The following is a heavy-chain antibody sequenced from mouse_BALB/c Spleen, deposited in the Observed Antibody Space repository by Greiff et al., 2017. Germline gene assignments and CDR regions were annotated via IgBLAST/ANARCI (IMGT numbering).Heavy chain of an antibody. Sequence: EVHLVESGGGLVKPGGSLKLSCAASGFTFSSYAMSWVRQTPEKRLEWVASISSGGSTYYPDSVKGRFTISRDNARNILYLQMSSLRSEDTAMYYCARGYGNYGWYFDYWGQGTTLTVSS. CDR2: ISSGGST. J-gene: IGHJ2*01. V-gene: IGHV5-6-5*01. CDR3: ARGYGNYGWYFDY. D-gene: IGHD2-10*02. CDR1: GFTFSSYA.